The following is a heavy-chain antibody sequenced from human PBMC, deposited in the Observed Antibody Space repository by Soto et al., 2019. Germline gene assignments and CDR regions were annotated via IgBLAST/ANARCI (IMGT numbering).Heavy chain of an antibody. CDR3: ARGPPSDRIAVAAPRRRPNWFDP. D-gene: IGHD6-19*01. CDR1: GFTFSSYS. Sequence: GGSLRLSCAASGFTFSSYSMNWVRQAPGKGLEWVSYISSSSSTIYYADSVKGRFTISRDNAKNSLYLQMNSLRAEDTAVYYCARGPPSDRIAVAAPRRRPNWFDPWGQGTLVTVSS. J-gene: IGHJ5*02. CDR2: ISSSSSTI. V-gene: IGHV3-48*01.